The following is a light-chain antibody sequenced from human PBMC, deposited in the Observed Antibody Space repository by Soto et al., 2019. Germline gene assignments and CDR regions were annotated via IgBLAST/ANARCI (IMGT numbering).Light chain of an antibody. V-gene: IGKV3-15*01. CDR2: FAS. J-gene: IGKJ4*01. Sequence: VMTQSPATLSVTPGERAALSCRASQRVSTNLAWYQQKPGQPPRLLIYFASTRATAVPGRFTAGGSGTEFPLTVSCLQSDDLAVYYCQQYDKWPRAFGEGSKV. CDR1: QRVSTN. CDR3: QQYDKWPRA.